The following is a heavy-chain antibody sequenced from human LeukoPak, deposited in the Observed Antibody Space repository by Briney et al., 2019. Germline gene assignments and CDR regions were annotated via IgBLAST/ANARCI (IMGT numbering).Heavy chain of an antibody. V-gene: IGHV3-21*01. J-gene: IGHJ4*02. CDR3: ATETIGRHYDY. CDR2: IGPTGTDR. D-gene: IGHD1-14*01. Sequence: PGGSLRLSCAASGFTFSSCGFNWVRQAPGKGLDWVSSIGPTGTDRYYADSVRGRFTISRDNAKNSMYLQMDSLRDEDTAVYYCATETIGRHYDYWGQGTLLTVSS. CDR1: GFTFSSCG.